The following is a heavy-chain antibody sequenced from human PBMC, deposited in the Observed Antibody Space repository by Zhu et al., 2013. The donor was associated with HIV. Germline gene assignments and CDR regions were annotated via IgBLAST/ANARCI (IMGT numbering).Heavy chain of an antibody. Sequence: QVQLVQSGADVKKPGASVKVSCKASGYTFTDFYMHWVRQAPGQGLEWMGWMNPNSGATNYVRKFEGRVTMTRDTSISTAYMELSSLRSDDTAIYYCARELTEAFLLDYWGQGTLVTVSS. V-gene: IGHV1-2*02. CDR3: ARELTEAFLLDY. CDR2: MNPNSGAT. D-gene: IGHD2-8*02. J-gene: IGHJ4*02. CDR1: GYTFTDFY.